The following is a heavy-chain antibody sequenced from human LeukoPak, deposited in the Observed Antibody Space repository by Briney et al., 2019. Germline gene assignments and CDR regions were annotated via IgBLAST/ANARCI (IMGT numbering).Heavy chain of an antibody. V-gene: IGHV3-53*01. CDR1: GFTFSSYW. J-gene: IGHJ4*02. CDR3: ARDGFYYDSSGPFDY. D-gene: IGHD3-22*01. CDR2: IYSGGST. Sequence: PGGSLRLSCAASGFTFSSYWMHWVRQAPGKGLEWVSVIYSGGSTYYADSVKGRFTTSRDNSKNTLYLQMNSLRAEDTAVYYCARDGFYYDSSGPFDYWGQGTLVTVSS.